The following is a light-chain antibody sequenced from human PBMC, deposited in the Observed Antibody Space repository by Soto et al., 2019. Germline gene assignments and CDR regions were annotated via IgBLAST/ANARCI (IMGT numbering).Light chain of an antibody. Sequence: QSVLTQPPSASGTPGQRVIISCSGSSSNSGSNYVYWYQQLPGTAPKLLIYRNNQRPSGVPDRFSGSKSGTSASLAISGLRSEDEADYYCAAWADSRSGSVVFGGGTKLTVL. J-gene: IGLJ2*01. CDR1: SSNSGSNY. CDR2: RNN. V-gene: IGLV1-47*01. CDR3: AAWADSRSGSVV.